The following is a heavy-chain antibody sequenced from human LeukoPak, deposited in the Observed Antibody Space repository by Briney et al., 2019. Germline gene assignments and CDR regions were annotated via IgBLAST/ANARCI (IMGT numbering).Heavy chain of an antibody. D-gene: IGHD2-2*01. CDR1: GGSISSSY. CDR2: FYDSVST. J-gene: IGHJ3*01. Sequence: SETLSLTCTVSGGSISSSYWSWIRQSPGKGLEWIGYFYDSVSTKYNPSLKRRVTISTDTSKNQLSLKLKSVTAADTAVYYCARHGAFFTRGFCSSSNCYVDGLHTWGQEIVVSVST. CDR3: ARHGAFFTRGFCSSSNCYVDGLHT. V-gene: IGHV4-59*08.